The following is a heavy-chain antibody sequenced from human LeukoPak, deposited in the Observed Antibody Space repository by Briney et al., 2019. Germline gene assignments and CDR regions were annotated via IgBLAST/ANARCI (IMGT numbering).Heavy chain of an antibody. V-gene: IGHV4-39*01. D-gene: IGHD3-10*01. CDR2: IYYSGST. CDR1: GGSISSSSYY. Sequence: SETLSLTCTVSGGSISSSSYYWGWIRQPPGKGLEWVGSIYYSGSTYYNPSLKSRVTISVDTSKNQFSLKLSSVTAADTAVYYCATRPPGAPFDYWGQGTLVTVSS. CDR3: ATRPPGAPFDY. J-gene: IGHJ4*02.